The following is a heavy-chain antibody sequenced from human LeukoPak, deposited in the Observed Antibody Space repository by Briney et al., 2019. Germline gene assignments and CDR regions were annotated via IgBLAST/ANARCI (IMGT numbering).Heavy chain of an antibody. CDR3: ARDRRGEGGEQWLENWFDP. V-gene: IGHV1-2*02. Sequence: ASVKVSCKASGYTFTGYYMHWVRQAPGQGLEWMGWINPNSGGTNYAQKFQGRVTMTRDTSISTAYMELSRLRSDDTAVYYCARDRRGEGGEQWLENWFDPWGQGTLVTVSS. J-gene: IGHJ5*02. CDR1: GYTFTGYY. CDR2: INPNSGGT. D-gene: IGHD6-19*01.